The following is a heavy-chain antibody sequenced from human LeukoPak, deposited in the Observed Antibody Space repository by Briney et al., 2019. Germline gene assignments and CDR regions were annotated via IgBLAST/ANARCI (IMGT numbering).Heavy chain of an antibody. CDR1: GYTFTAYY. CDR3: VSRYADYPH. CDR2: INPYSGDT. J-gene: IGHJ4*02. D-gene: IGHD4-17*01. Sequence: GASVKVSCKASGYTFTAYYMHWLRQAPGQGFEWMGWINPYSGDTNSAQSFQGRVTMTRDTSISTAYMEVSSLTSDDTAVYYCVSRYADYPHWGQGTLVTVSS. V-gene: IGHV1-2*02.